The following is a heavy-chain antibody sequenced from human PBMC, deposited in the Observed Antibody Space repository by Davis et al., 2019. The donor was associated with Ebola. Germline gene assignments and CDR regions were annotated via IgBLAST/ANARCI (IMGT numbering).Heavy chain of an antibody. CDR2: ISYDGNKR. D-gene: IGHD2/OR15-2a*01. CDR1: GFSFSNYA. V-gene: IGHV3-30*04. J-gene: IGHJ6*02. Sequence: PGGSLRLSCEASGFSFSNYAMHWVRQAPGKGLEWVAVISYDGNKRFYTDSVKARFSVSRDKSKNTLSLQMNILRPEDSALYYCARASEAEYYYYYGMDVWGQGTMVTVSS. CDR3: ARASEAEYYYYYGMDV.